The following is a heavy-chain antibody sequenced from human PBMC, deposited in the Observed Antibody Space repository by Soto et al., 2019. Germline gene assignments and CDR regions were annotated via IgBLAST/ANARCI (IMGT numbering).Heavy chain of an antibody. Sequence: QVQLVQSGAEVKKPGASVKVSCKASGYTFTSYDINWVRQATGQGLEWMGWMNPNSSNTGYAQKFQGRVTMTRNTSISTAYMELSSLRSEDTAVYYCARVGYYYDSSGYYLSFDYWGQGTLVTVSS. J-gene: IGHJ4*02. CDR1: GYTFTSYD. D-gene: IGHD3-22*01. CDR3: ARVGYYYDSSGYYLSFDY. CDR2: MNPNSSNT. V-gene: IGHV1-8*01.